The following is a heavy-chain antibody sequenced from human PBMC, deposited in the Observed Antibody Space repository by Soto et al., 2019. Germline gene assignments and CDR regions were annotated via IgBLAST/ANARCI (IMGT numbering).Heavy chain of an antibody. V-gene: IGHV3-23*01. CDR2: ISGSGGGT. J-gene: IGHJ6*02. D-gene: IGHD1-26*01. Sequence: AGGSLRLSCAASGFTFSSYAMTWVRQTPGKGLEWVSGISGSGGGTYYAGSVKGRFTISRDSSKSTLYLQMNGLRAGDTAVYYCAKVSLGATTITDYYYYGMDVWGQGTTVTVSS. CDR1: GFTFSSYA. CDR3: AKVSLGATTITDYYYYGMDV.